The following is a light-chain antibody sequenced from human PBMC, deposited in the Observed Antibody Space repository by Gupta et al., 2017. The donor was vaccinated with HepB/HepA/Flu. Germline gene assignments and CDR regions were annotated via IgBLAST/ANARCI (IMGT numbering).Light chain of an antibody. CDR2: DVF. CDR1: QSISSH. CDR3: RQSYSTPIT. V-gene: IGKV1-39*01. J-gene: IGKJ5*01. Sequence: DIQMTQSPSSLSASVGDRVTITCRASQSISSHLNWYQQLPGQAPKLLIYDVFSWQSGVPSRFSGSGSGTDFTLTISSLQRDDFATYYCRQSYSTPITFGRGTQLEIK.